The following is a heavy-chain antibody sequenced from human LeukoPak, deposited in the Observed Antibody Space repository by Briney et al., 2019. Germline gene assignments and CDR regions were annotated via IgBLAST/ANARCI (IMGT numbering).Heavy chain of an antibody. CDR3: ARVFHCSSTSCYDYFDY. J-gene: IGHJ4*02. CDR2: INHSGST. D-gene: IGHD2-2*01. Sequence: PSETLSLTCAVYGGSFSGYYWSWIRQPPGKGLEWIGEINHSGSTNYNPSLKSRVTISVDTSKNQFSLKLSSVTAADTAVYCCARVFHCSSTSCYDYFDYWGQGTLVTVSS. V-gene: IGHV4-34*01. CDR1: GGSFSGYY.